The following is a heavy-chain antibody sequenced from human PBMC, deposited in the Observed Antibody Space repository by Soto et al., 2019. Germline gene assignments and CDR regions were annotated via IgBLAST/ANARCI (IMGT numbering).Heavy chain of an antibody. CDR2: IIPIFGTA. Sequence: QVQLVQSGAEVKKPGSSVKVSCKASGGTFSSYAISWVRQAPGQGLEWMGGIIPIFGTANYAQKFPGRVTITADETTSKAYMDLSSLRSVDTAVYYCARGSWPKRWLQLGWFDPWGQGTLVTVYS. V-gene: IGHV1-69*01. D-gene: IGHD5-12*01. CDR3: ARGSWPKRWLQLGWFDP. CDR1: GGTFSSYA. J-gene: IGHJ5*02.